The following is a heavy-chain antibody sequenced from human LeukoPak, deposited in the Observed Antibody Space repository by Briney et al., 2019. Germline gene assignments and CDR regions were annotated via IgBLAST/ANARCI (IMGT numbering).Heavy chain of an antibody. Sequence: SETLSLTCTVSGGSISSYYWSWIRQPAGKGLEWIGRIYTSGSTNYNPSLKSRVTMSVDTSKNQFSLKLRSVTAADTAVYYCARDGLVPVRGSYYGMDVWGQGTTVTVSS. CDR2: IYTSGST. CDR1: GGSISSYY. V-gene: IGHV4-4*07. J-gene: IGHJ6*02. CDR3: ARDGLVPVRGSYYGMDV. D-gene: IGHD3-10*01.